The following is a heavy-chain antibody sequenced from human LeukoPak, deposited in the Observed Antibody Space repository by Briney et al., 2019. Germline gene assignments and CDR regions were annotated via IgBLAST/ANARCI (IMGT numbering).Heavy chain of an antibody. CDR3: ARDLRYYYDSSGYYDAFDI. D-gene: IGHD3-22*01. CDR1: GGSISSSSYY. Sequence: SETLSLTCTVSGGSISSSSYYWGWIRQPPGKGLEWIVSIYYSGSTYSNPSLKSRLTISVDTSKHQFSLKLSSVTAADTAVYYCARDLRYYYDSSGYYDAFDIWGQGTMVTVSS. J-gene: IGHJ3*02. V-gene: IGHV4-39*07. CDR2: IYYSGST.